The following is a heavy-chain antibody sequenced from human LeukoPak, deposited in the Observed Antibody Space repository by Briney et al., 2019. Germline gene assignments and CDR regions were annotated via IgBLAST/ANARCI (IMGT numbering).Heavy chain of an antibody. V-gene: IGHV4-34*01. CDR1: GGSFSGYY. Sequence: SETLSLTCAVYGGSFSGYYWSWIRQPPGKGLEWIGEINHSGSTNYSPSLKSRVTISVDTSKNQFSLKLSSVTAANTAVYYCARLDTAMEFDYWGQGTLVTVSS. CDR3: ARLDTAMEFDY. CDR2: INHSGST. D-gene: IGHD5-18*01. J-gene: IGHJ4*02.